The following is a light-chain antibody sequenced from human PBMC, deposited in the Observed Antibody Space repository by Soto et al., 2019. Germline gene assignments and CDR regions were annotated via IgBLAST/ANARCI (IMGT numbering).Light chain of an antibody. CDR3: QQRDKWPIT. V-gene: IGKV3-11*01. CDR1: QSVSRK. CDR2: DAF. J-gene: IGKJ5*01. Sequence: TLSPATVSLGLWVRAAVAGVASQSVSRKLAWYQQRPGQAPRLLIYDAFNRATGVPARFRGSGSGTDFTLTISGLEPEDFSVYYCQQRDKWPITFGQGTRLEI.